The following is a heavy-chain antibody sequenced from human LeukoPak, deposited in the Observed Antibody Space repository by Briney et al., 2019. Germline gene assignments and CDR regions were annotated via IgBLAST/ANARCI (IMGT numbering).Heavy chain of an antibody. V-gene: IGHV4-59*01. J-gene: IGHJ5*02. CDR3: ARGSDGYRFDP. CDR2: IYNIETT. CDR1: GGSMTNYH. Sequence: PSETLSLTCTVSGGSMTNYHWTWIRQSPGKAREYIGYIYNIETTNYNPSLKSRVTVSVDMSKKQFSLKLNSVTAADTAVYYCARGSDGYRFDPWGQGILVTVSS. D-gene: IGHD5-18*01.